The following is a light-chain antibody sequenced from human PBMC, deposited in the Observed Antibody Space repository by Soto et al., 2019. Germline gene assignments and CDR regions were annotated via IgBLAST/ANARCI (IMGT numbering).Light chain of an antibody. V-gene: IGLV2-11*01. CDR3: CSYAGRYTHDV. J-gene: IGLJ1*01. CDR2: DVS. Sequence: QSALTQPRSVSGSPGQSVTISCTGTSSDVGAYNYVSWYQQHPGKGPKLMIYDVSERPSGVPDRFSGSKSGDTASLTISGLQAEDEADYDCCSYAGRYTHDVFGTGTKVTVL. CDR1: SSDVGAYNY.